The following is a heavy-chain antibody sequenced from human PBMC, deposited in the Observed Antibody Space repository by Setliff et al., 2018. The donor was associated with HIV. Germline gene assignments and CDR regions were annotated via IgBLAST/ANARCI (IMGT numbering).Heavy chain of an antibody. CDR1: GGTFSSYG. CDR3: ARDQALDY. J-gene: IGHJ4*02. V-gene: IGHV1-46*01. CDR2: INPSGGST. Sequence: ASVKVSCKASGGTFSSYGISWVRQAPGQGLEWMGIINPSGGSTSYAQKFQGRVTMTRDTSTSTVYMELSSLRSEDTAVYYCARDQALDYWGQGTLVTVSS.